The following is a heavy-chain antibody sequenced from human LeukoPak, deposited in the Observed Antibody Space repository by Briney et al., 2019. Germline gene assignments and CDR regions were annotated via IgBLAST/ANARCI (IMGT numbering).Heavy chain of an antibody. CDR2: ISYDGSNK. D-gene: IGHD3-10*01. CDR3: ARDAISRGSGSYCDY. J-gene: IGHJ4*02. Sequence: GGSLRLSCAASGFTFSTYPMHWVRQAPGKGLEWVAVISYDGSNKNYADSVKGRFAISRDNSKNTLYQQMNSLREEDTAVYYCARDAISRGSGSYCDYWGQGTLVTVSS. CDR1: GFTFSTYP. V-gene: IGHV3-30*01.